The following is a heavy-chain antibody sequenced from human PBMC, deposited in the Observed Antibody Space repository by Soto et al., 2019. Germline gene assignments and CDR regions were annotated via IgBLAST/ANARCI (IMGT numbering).Heavy chain of an antibody. D-gene: IGHD1-26*01. CDR1: GGTFSTSS. Sequence: QLQPVQSGTEVKEPGSSVKVSCKASGGTFSTSSFVCVRKGPGQGLAWMGGIIPIFTMTNFAQKFQGRVTFSAHESTRTTYMNLRSLPYEDTVIYYCARDVVRATAGGSWGQGTLVTVSS. CDR3: ARDVVRATAGGS. J-gene: IGHJ5*02. CDR2: IIPIFTMT. V-gene: IGHV1-69*01.